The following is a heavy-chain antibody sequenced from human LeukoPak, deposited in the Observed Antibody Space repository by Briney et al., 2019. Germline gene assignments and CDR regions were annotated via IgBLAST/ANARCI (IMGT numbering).Heavy chain of an antibody. CDR1: GFTFSSYS. D-gene: IGHD6-19*01. CDR2: ISSSSSTI. J-gene: IGHJ4*02. V-gene: IGHV3-48*04. Sequence: PGGSLRLSCAASGFTFSSYSMNWVRQAPGKGLEWVSYISSSSSTIYYVDSVKGRFTISRDNAKNSLYLQMNSLRAEDTAVYYCARDTPGRRAVAGELTYWGQGTLVTVSS. CDR3: ARDTPGRRAVAGELTY.